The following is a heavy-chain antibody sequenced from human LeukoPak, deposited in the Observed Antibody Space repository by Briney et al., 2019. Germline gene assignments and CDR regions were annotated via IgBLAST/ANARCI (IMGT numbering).Heavy chain of an antibody. Sequence: SQTLSLTCTVSGGSISSGGSYWSWIRQHPGKGLEWIGYIYYSGSTYYNPSLKSRVTISVDTSKNQFSLKLSSVTAADTAVYYCARGLQTVYYYDSSGYYDYWGQGTLVTVSS. D-gene: IGHD3-22*01. CDR2: IYYSGST. CDR3: ARGLQTVYYYDSSGYYDY. CDR1: GGSISSGGSY. V-gene: IGHV4-31*03. J-gene: IGHJ4*02.